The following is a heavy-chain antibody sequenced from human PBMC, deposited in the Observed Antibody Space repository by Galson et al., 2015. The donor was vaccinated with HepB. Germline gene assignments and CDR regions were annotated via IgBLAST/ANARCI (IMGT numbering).Heavy chain of an antibody. J-gene: IGHJ4*02. Sequence: SLRLSCAASGFTFSAFAMSWVRQTPGKGLEWISGISANGDRTHYADSVKGRFIISRDNPGDTLHLQVNSLRAEDTAVYYCARGGISMVRGFIIRSSHDYWGRGTLVAVSS. D-gene: IGHD3-10*01. CDR2: ISANGDRT. CDR1: GFTFSAFA. CDR3: ARGGISMVRGFIIRSSHDY. V-gene: IGHV3-23*01.